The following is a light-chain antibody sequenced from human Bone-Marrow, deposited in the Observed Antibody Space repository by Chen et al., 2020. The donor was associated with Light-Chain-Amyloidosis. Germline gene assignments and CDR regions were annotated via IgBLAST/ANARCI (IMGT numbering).Light chain of an antibody. Sequence: SYERTQPPSVSVSPGQTASITCSGDDLPTKYAYWYQQKPGQAPLLVIHRDTERPSGISERFSGSSSGTTATLTISGVQAEDEADYHCQSADSSGTYEVIFGGGTKLTVL. CDR2: RDT. V-gene: IGLV3-25*03. CDR3: QSADSSGTYEVI. J-gene: IGLJ2*01. CDR1: DLPTKY.